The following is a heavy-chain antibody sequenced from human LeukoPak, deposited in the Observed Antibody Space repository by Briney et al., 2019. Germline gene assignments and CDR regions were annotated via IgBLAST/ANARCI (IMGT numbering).Heavy chain of an antibody. D-gene: IGHD2-2*01. CDR3: AKVASLCTSTSCVRGGFDY. CDR2: ISGGGGTT. J-gene: IGHJ4*02. V-gene: IGHV3-23*01. Sequence: GGSLRLSCAASGFTFSAYTMNWVRQAPGKGLEWVSSISGGGGTTYYADSVKGRFTISRDNSKNTLYLQMNSLRAEDTAKYYCAKVASLCTSTSCVRGGFDYWGQGTLVTVSS. CDR1: GFTFSAYT.